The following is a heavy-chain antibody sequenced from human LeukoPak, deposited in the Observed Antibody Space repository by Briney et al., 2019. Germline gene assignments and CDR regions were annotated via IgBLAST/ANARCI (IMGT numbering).Heavy chain of an antibody. D-gene: IGHD2-15*01. CDR1: GDSVSSNSAI. V-gene: IGHV6-1*01. Sequence: SQTLSLTCVISGDSVSSNSAIWNWTRQSPSRGLEWLGRTYYRSKWYNDYAVSVKSRITINPDTSKNQFSLQLNSVTPEDTAVYYCARGDIVVVVARDYGMDVWGQGTTVTVSS. CDR2: TYYRSKWYN. CDR3: ARGDIVVVVARDYGMDV. J-gene: IGHJ6*02.